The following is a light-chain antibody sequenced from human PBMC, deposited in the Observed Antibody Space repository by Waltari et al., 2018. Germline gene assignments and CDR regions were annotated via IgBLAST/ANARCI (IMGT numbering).Light chain of an antibody. V-gene: IGLV2-14*01. CDR1: RSAVGGYNY. J-gene: IGLJ2*01. CDR2: EVT. CDR3: AAYASANTLL. Sequence: QSALTQPASVSGSPGQSITISCTGTRSAVGGYNYVPWYQHPPGKAPKLIICEVTNRPAGVSDRFSGSTSGNTASLTISGLQTEDEADYYCAAYASANTLLFGGGTQLTVL.